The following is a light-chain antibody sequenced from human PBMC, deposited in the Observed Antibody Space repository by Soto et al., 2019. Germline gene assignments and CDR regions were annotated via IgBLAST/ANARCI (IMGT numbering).Light chain of an antibody. CDR3: GTWDSSLSAVV. J-gene: IGLJ2*01. CDR1: SSNIGNNV. Sequence: QSVLTQPPSVSEAPRQRVTMSCSGSSSNIGNNVVSWYQQLPGKAPKLLIHYDDVLPSGVSHRFSGSKSGTSATLGITGLQTGDEADYYCGTWDSSLSAVVFGGGTKVTVL. CDR2: YDD. V-gene: IGLV1-36*01.